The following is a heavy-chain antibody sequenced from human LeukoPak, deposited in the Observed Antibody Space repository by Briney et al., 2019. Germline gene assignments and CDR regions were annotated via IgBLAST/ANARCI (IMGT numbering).Heavy chain of an antibody. CDR3: ARGRARLAWFDP. Sequence: SETLSLTCTVSGGSISSYYWSWIRQPPGKGLEWIGYIYYSGSTNYNPSLKSRVTISVDTSKNQFSLKLRSVTAADTAVYYCARGRARLAWFDPWGQGTLVTVSS. J-gene: IGHJ5*02. D-gene: IGHD6-19*01. V-gene: IGHV4-59*08. CDR1: GGSISSYY. CDR2: IYYSGST.